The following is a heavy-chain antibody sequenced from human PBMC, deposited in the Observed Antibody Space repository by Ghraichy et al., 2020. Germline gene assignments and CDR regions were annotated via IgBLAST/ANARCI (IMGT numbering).Heavy chain of an antibody. V-gene: IGHV4-59*11. D-gene: IGHD3-22*01. CDR2: IYYSGST. J-gene: IGHJ4*02. CDR3: ARDGYYDSSGYPC. Sequence: SETLSLTCAVSGGSITSHYWSWIRQPPGKGLEWIGYIYYSGSTNYNPSLKSRVTISVDTSKNQFSLKLSSVTAADTAVYYCARDGYYDSSGYPCWGQGTLVTVSS. CDR1: GGSITSHY.